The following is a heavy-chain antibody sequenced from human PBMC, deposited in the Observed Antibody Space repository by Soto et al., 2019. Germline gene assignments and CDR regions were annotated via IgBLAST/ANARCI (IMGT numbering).Heavy chain of an antibody. D-gene: IGHD3-9*01. V-gene: IGHV4-30-2*01. J-gene: IGHJ4*02. CDR3: ARRYGYYFDY. CDR2: IYHSGST. Sequence: TLSLTCAVSGGSISSGGYSWSWIRQPPGKGLEWIGYIYHSGSTYYNPSLKSRVTISVDTSKNQLSLKLSSVTAADTAVYYCARRYGYYFDYWGQGTLVTVSS. CDR1: GGSISSGGYS.